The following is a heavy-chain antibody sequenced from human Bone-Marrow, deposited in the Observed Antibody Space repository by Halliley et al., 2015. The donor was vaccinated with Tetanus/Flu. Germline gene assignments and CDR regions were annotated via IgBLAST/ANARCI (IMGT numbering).Heavy chain of an antibody. Sequence: TLSLTCTVSGGSISSGGHYWSWIRQHPGKGLEWIGCIYYSGTTYYNPSLKSQATISVDTSKNQFSLKLRYVTAANTAVYYCARGPWYNYVSGGYVDYWGQGTLVPVSS. CDR3: ARGPWYNYVSGGYVDY. CDR2: IYYSGTT. D-gene: IGHD3-16*01. CDR1: GGSISSGGHY. V-gene: IGHV4-31*01. J-gene: IGHJ4*02.